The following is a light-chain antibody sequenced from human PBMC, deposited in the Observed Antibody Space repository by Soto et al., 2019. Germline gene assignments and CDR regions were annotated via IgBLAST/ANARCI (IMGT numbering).Light chain of an antibody. Sequence: QSVLTQPASVSGSPGQSITISCTGTSSDVGGYNYVSWYQQHPGKAPKLMIYEVSNRPSGVSNRFSGSKSGKTASLTISGLQAEDEADYFCSSYTSNSTWVFGGGTKLTVL. J-gene: IGLJ3*02. CDR1: SSDVGGYNY. V-gene: IGLV2-14*01. CDR3: SSYTSNSTWV. CDR2: EVS.